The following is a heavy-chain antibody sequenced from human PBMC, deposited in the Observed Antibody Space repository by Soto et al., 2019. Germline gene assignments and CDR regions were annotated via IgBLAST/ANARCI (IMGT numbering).Heavy chain of an antibody. CDR3: AKFESTSSCYYLYGLDV. CDR2: ISGSGGNT. V-gene: IGHV3-23*01. CDR1: TFAFTSFA. J-gene: IGHJ6*02. D-gene: IGHD6-6*01. Sequence: EVQLLESGGGLVQPGGSLRLSCAGSTFAFTSFAMSWVRQAPGKGLEWVADISGSGGNTYYADSVKGRFTISRDNYKYTLYLEMNSLRAEDTALYYCAKFESTSSCYYLYGLDVWGRGTTVIVSS.